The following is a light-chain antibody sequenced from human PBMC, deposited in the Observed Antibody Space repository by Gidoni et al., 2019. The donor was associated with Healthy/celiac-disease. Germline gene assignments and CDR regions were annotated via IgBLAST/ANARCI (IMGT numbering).Light chain of an antibody. V-gene: IGLV2-14*04. CDR1: SSDVGGYNY. J-gene: IGLJ2*01. Sequence: PGQSTTISCTGTSSDVGGYNYVSWYQQHPGKAPKLMIYDVSNRPSGGSNRFSGSKSGNTASLTISGLQAEDEADYYCSSYTSSSTPVVFGGGTKLTVL. CDR2: DVS. CDR3: SSYTSSSTPVV.